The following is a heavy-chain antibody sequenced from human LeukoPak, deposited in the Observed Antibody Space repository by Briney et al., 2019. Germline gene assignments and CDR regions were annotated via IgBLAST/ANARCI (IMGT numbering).Heavy chain of an antibody. D-gene: IGHD3-10*01. CDR2: IYYSGST. J-gene: IGHJ5*02. V-gene: IGHV4-30-4*08. CDR3: ARDSALLWFGELDS. CDR1: Y. Sequence: YWIGWIRQPPGKGLEWIGNIYYSGSTNYNASFKSRITISVDTSRNQFSLKLTSVTAADTAVYFCARDSALLWFGELDSWGQGTVVTVSS.